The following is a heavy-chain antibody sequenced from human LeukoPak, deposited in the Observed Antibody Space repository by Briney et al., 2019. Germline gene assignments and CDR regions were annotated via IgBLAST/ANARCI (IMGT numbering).Heavy chain of an antibody. CDR1: GYSFNSYG. V-gene: IGHV1-18*01. CDR3: ARDFHYYGSGSYYHAIDY. Sequence: ASVTVSCKTSGYSFNSYGISWVRQAPGQGPEWMGWISGYNGNTNYAQKFQGRVTMTTDTSTSTVYMELRSLRSDDTAVYYCARDFHYYGSGSYYHAIDYWGQGTPVTVSS. D-gene: IGHD3-10*01. CDR2: ISGYNGNT. J-gene: IGHJ4*02.